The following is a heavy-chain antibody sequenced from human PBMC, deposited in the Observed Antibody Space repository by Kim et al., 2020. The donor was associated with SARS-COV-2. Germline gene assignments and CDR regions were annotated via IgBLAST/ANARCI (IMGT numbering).Heavy chain of an antibody. D-gene: IGHD4-17*01. Sequence: YTPSLKCRVTTSVDTSKNQFSLKLSSVTAADTAVYYCARGEGDYPAPFDYWGQGTLVTVSS. J-gene: IGHJ4*02. V-gene: IGHV4-34*01. CDR3: ARGEGDYPAPFDY.